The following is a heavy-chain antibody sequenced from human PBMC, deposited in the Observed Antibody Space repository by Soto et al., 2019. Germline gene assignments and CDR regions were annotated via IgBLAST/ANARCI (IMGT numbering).Heavy chain of an antibody. Sequence: QVQLVESGGGVVHPGKSLRLSCAASGSRFSGYGMYWVRQAPGKGLEWIAVISYDGSSKSYADSVKGRFAISRDNSKNTLSLQMNSLRDEDTAVYFCAKDYRLVIPTGHEGVFDYWGQGTRVTVSS. J-gene: IGHJ4*02. D-gene: IGHD2-2*01. V-gene: IGHV3-30*18. CDR3: AKDYRLVIPTGHEGVFDY. CDR1: GSRFSGYG. CDR2: ISYDGSSK.